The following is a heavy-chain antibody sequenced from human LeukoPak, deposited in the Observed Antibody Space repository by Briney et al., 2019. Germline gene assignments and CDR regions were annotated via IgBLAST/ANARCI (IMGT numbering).Heavy chain of an antibody. CDR2: IKSKTDGGTT. Sequence: GGSPRLSCAASGFTFSDAWMSWVRQAPGKGLEWVGRIKSKTDGGTTDYAAPMKGRFTISRDDSKNTLYLQMNSLKTEDTAVYYCTTRGGSFSIFDYWGQGTLVTVSS. D-gene: IGHD1-26*01. J-gene: IGHJ4*02. CDR3: TTRGGSFSIFDY. CDR1: GFTFSDAW. V-gene: IGHV3-15*01.